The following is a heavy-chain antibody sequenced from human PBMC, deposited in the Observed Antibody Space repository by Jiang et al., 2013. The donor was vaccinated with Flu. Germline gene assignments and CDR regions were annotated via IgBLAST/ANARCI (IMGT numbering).Heavy chain of an antibody. Sequence: LIYWNDDKRYSPSLKSRLTITKDTSKNQVVLTMTNMDPVDTATYYCAHSGGYSYGYNWFDPWGQGTLVTVSS. V-gene: IGHV2-5*01. CDR3: AHSGGYSYGYNWFDP. CDR2: IYWNDDK. D-gene: IGHD5-18*01. J-gene: IGHJ5*02.